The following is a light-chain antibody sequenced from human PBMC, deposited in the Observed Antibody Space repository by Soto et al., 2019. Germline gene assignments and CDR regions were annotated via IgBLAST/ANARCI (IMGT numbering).Light chain of an antibody. CDR3: CSYGGSFYV. V-gene: IGLV2-11*01. CDR2: DVN. CDR1: SSVVGGYNY. Sequence: QSVLTQPHSVSGSPGQSVAISCSGTSSVVGGYNYVSWYQQHPGKAPKLIIFDVNKRPSGVPDRFSGSKSGSTASLTISGLQAEDEADYYCCSYGGSFYVVGTGTKATVL. J-gene: IGLJ1*01.